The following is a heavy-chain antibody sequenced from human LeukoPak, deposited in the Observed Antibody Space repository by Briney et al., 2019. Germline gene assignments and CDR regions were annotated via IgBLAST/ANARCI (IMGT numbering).Heavy chain of an antibody. J-gene: IGHJ4*02. CDR2: ISGSGGGT. CDR1: GFTFSRYA. V-gene: IGHV3-23*01. D-gene: IGHD3-10*01. CDR3: ARARGPDY. Sequence: GGSLRLSCAASGFTFSRYAMSWVRQAPEKGLEWVSTISGSGGGTNYADSVKGRFTISRDNAKSALYLQMNSLRAEDTAVYYCARARGPDYWGQGTLVTVSS.